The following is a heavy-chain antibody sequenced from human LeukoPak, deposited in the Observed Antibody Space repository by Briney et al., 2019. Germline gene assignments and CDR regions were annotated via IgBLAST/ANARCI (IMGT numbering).Heavy chain of an antibody. Sequence: PGGTLRLSCAVSGFTFSSYEMSWVRQAPGKGLEWVSYIGISDSVTSYADSVKGRFTISRDNARNSLYLQMNSLRVEDTAVYYCATDTPGLQDFDYWSQGTLVTVSS. V-gene: IGHV3-48*03. CDR3: ATDTPGLQDFDY. J-gene: IGHJ4*02. CDR2: IGISDSVT. CDR1: GFTFSSYE.